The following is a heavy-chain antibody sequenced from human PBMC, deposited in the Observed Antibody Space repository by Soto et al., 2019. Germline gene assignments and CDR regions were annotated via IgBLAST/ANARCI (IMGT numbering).Heavy chain of an antibody. Sequence: GSLRLSCAGSGFTFGDSYMSWIRQAPGKGLEWLSYISPGSRYPAYADSVKGRFTISRDNAKRSLYLQMMSLTAEDTAIYYCGRGGGGGLFDLWGQGTMVTVSS. CDR3: GRGGGGGLFDL. D-gene: IGHD3-9*01. CDR2: ISPGSRYP. V-gene: IGHV3-11*06. CDR1: GFTFGDSY. J-gene: IGHJ4*01.